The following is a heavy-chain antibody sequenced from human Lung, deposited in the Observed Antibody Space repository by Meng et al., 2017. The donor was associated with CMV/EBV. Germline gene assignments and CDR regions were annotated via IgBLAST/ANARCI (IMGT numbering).Heavy chain of an antibody. V-gene: IGHV4-39*07. CDR3: AKENYDSSGDDAFDI. Sequence: SETXSLTCTVSGGSISSSSYYWGWIRQPPGKGLEWIGSIYYSGSTYYNPSLKSRVTISVDTSKNQFSLKLSSVTAADTAVYYCAKENYDSSGDDAFDIWGQGTXVTVSS. CDR2: IYYSGST. D-gene: IGHD3-22*01. CDR1: GGSISSSSYY. J-gene: IGHJ3*02.